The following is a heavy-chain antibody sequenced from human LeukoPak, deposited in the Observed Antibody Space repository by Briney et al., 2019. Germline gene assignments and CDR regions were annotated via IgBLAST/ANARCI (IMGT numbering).Heavy chain of an antibody. J-gene: IGHJ6*03. CDR2: IYYSGST. V-gene: IGHV4-39*07. CDR1: GGSISSSSYY. Sequence: SETLSLTCTVSGGSISSSSYYWGWIRQPPGKGLEWIGSIYYSGSTYYNPSLKSRVTISVDTSKNQFSLKLSSVTAADTAVYYCARVDSPREPYYMDVWGKGTTVTVSS. CDR3: ARVDSPREPYYMDV. D-gene: IGHD1-14*01.